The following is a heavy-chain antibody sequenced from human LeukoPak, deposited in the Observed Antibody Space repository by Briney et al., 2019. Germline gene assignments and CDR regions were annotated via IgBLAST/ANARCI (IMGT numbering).Heavy chain of an antibody. CDR1: GFTFSNYG. CDR2: IRSSSSSI. D-gene: IGHD4-11*01. V-gene: IGHV3-21*01. Sequence: GGSLRLSCAASGFTFSNYGMNWVRQAPGKGLEWVSSIRSSSSSIYYADSLKGRFTISRDNAKTSLYLQMNSLRADDTSVYDCARLADYGNYGPRENLDFWGQGTLVTVSS. J-gene: IGHJ4*02. CDR3: ARLADYGNYGPRENLDF.